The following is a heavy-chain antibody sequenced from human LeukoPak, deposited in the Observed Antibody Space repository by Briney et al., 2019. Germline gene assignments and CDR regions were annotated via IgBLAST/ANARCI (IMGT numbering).Heavy chain of an antibody. CDR2: INWNGGST. CDR1: GFTFDDYG. J-gene: IGHJ4*02. Sequence: PGGSLRLSCAASGFTFDDYGMSWVRQAPGKGLEWVSGINWNGGSTGYADSVKGRFTISRDNSKNTLYLQMNSLRAEDTAVYYCAGPRNYGSVRGGLGYWGQGTLVTVSS. CDR3: AGPRNYGSVRGGLGY. D-gene: IGHD3-10*01. V-gene: IGHV3-20*04.